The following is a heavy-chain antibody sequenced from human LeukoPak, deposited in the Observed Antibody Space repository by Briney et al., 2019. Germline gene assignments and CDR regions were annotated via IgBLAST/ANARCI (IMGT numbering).Heavy chain of an antibody. CDR3: AREGPATDYGGNPFDY. V-gene: IGHV1-69*05. Sequence: SVKVSCKASGGTFSSYAISWVRQAPGQGLEWMGGIIPIFGTANYARKFQGRVTITTDESTSTAYMELSSLRSEDTAVYYCAREGPATDYGGNPFDYWGQGTLVTVSS. CDR1: GGTFSSYA. CDR2: IIPIFGTA. D-gene: IGHD4-23*01. J-gene: IGHJ4*02.